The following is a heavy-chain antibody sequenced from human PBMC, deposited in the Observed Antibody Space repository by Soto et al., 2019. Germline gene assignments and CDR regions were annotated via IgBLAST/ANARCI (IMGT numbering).Heavy chain of an antibody. Sequence: EVQLVESGGGLVQPGGSLRLSCAASGFTVSRNYINWVRQAPGKGLEWVSVIYSGGDTYYADSVNGRFTISRDNSKNTLYLQMNSLRAEDTAVYYGARDPYGGDPSRHDAFDIWGQGTMVTVSS. CDR2: IYSGGDT. J-gene: IGHJ3*02. CDR1: GFTVSRNY. V-gene: IGHV3-66*01. D-gene: IGHD2-21*02. CDR3: ARDPYGGDPSRHDAFDI.